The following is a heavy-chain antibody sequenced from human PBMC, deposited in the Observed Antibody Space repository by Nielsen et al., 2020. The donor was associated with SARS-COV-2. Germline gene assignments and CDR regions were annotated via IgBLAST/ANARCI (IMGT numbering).Heavy chain of an antibody. CDR2: ISYDGSNK. CDR1: GFTFSSYA. CDR3: ARVGYSSGWPTYYYYGMDV. V-gene: IGHV3-30-3*01. J-gene: IGHJ6*02. D-gene: IGHD6-19*01. Sequence: GESLKISCAASGFTFSSYAMHWVRQAPGKGLEWVAVISYDGSNKYYADSVKGRFTISRDNSKNTLYRQMNSLRAEDTAVYYCARVGYSSGWPTYYYYGMDVWGQGTTVTVSS.